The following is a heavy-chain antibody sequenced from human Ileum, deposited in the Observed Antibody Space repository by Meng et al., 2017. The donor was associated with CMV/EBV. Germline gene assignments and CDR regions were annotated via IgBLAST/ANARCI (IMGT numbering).Heavy chain of an antibody. CDR1: GCFISSGSSY. D-gene: IGHD3-3*01. Sequence: VHRQESGPGLAKPSQTLSLTSTVSGCFISSGSSYWSWIRQPAGKGLEWIGRIYITGSTNYNPSLRSRVTISIDTSKNQFSLKLSSVTAADTAVYYCARENGVAGITYFHFWGQGTLVTVSS. CDR3: ARENGVAGITYFHF. CDR2: IYITGST. J-gene: IGHJ4*02. V-gene: IGHV4-61*02.